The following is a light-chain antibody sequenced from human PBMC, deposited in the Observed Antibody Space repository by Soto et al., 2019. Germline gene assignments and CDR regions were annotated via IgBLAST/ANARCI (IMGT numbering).Light chain of an antibody. J-gene: IGKJ1*01. V-gene: IGKV3-15*01. CDR1: QSLXSS. CDR3: QQYVHWPPGA. Sequence: IVVTQSPATLSVTPGESVTLPCRASQSLXSSLAWYEQRPGQAPRILNXAKSTRAAGIAARFIGSGSGKEFTLTLSSLQSEYSSVYYCQQYVHWPPGAFGQGTNVDIK. CDR2: AKS.